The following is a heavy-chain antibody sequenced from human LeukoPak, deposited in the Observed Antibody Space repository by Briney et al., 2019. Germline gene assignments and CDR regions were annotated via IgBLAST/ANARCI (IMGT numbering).Heavy chain of an antibody. Sequence: GGSLRLSCAASGFTFSSYTIHWVRQAPGKGLEWVAVISYDGSNKYYADSVKGRFTISRDSSKNTLYLQMDSLRAEDTAVYYCARELLTGWFDPWAREPWSPSPQ. CDR3: ARELLTGWFDP. D-gene: IGHD3-16*01. V-gene: IGHV3-30-3*01. CDR2: ISYDGSNK. J-gene: IGHJ5*02. CDR1: GFTFSSYT.